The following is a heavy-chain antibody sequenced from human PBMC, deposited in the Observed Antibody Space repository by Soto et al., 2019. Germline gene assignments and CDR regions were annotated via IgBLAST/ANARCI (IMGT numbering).Heavy chain of an antibody. D-gene: IGHD2-15*01. V-gene: IGHV4-59*12. CDR1: GSSMTTYY. Sequence: SETLSLTCSVSGSSMTTYYWHWIRQAPGKGLEWIGFIYNSGRGSTGSNPSLSSRVTFSIETSKNQFSLKLGSVTAADTAVYYCARDRGYCSGGSCPLYYYYYYGMDVWGQGTTVTVSS. CDR3: ARDRGYCSGGSCPLYYYYYYGMDV. CDR2: IYNSGRGST. J-gene: IGHJ6*02.